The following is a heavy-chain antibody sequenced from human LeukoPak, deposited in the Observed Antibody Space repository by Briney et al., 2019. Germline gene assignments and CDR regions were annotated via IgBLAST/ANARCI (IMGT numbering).Heavy chain of an antibody. Sequence: SETLSLTCAVHGGSFSGYHWNWIRQSPGKGLEWIGEINDRGHTNYNPSLESRITISVDTSKKQFSLNLSSVTAADTAVYYCARDPTTVVTTPYYSDFWGQGTLVTVSS. J-gene: IGHJ4*02. D-gene: IGHD4-23*01. CDR1: GGSFSGYH. V-gene: IGHV4-34*01. CDR3: ARDPTTVVTTPYYSDF. CDR2: INDRGHT.